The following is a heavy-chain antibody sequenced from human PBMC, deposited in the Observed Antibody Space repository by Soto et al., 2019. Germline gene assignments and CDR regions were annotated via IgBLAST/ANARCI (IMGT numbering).Heavy chain of an antibody. CDR3: ARERPDGPRLDP. CDR2: IYHSGST. V-gene: IGHV4-30-4*01. D-gene: IGHD6-6*01. J-gene: IGHJ5*02. Sequence: PSETLSLTCAVSGDSISISSYYWSWIRQPPGKGLEWIGYIYHSGSTYYNPSLKSRVTISVNTSKNQFSLKLSSVTAADTAVYYCARERPDGPRLDPWGQGTLVTVSS. CDR1: GDSISISSYY.